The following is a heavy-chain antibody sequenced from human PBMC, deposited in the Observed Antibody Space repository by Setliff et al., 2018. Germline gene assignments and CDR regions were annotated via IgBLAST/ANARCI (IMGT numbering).Heavy chain of an antibody. CDR1: GGSISSSY. D-gene: IGHD3-10*01. J-gene: IGHJ6*03. CDR2: FYHSGST. CDR3: ARSSYYASGNSHNYYMDV. V-gene: IGHV4-59*08. Sequence: KPSETLSLTCNVSGGSISSSYWSWIRQPPGKGLEWIGYFYHSGSTNYNPSLKGRVTMTSDTSRNQLSLKLTSVSAADTAIYYCARSSYYASGNSHNYYMDVWGKGTAVTVSS.